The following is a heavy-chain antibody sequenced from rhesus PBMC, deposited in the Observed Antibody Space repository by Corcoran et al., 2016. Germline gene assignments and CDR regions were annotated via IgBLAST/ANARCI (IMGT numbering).Heavy chain of an antibody. CDR2: IYGSCSST. CDR1: GGSISSSY. D-gene: IGHD1-44*02. V-gene: IGHV4-169*01. CDR3: ARGPYNSGSYNDAFDF. Sequence: QLQLQESGPGLVKPSETLSVTCAVSGGSISSSYWSWIRQAPGKGLEWIGYIYGSCSSTNYNPSLNSRVTLSVDTSKNQLSLKLSSVTTADTAVYYCARGPYNSGSYNDAFDFWGQGLRVTVSS. J-gene: IGHJ3*01.